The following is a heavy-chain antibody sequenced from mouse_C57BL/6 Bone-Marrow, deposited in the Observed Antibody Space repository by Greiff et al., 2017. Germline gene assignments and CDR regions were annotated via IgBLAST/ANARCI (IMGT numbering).Heavy chain of an antibody. D-gene: IGHD1-1*01. CDR1: GYTFTSYW. Sequence: QVHVKQPGAELVRPGTSVKLSCKASGYTFTSYWMHWVKQRPGQGLEWIGVIDPSDSYTNYNQKFKGKATLTVDTSSSTAYMQLSSLTSEDSAVYYCARWGYYGSSYWFAYWGQGTLVTVSA. CDR3: ARWGYYGSSYWFAY. V-gene: IGHV1-59*01. CDR2: IDPSDSYT. J-gene: IGHJ3*01.